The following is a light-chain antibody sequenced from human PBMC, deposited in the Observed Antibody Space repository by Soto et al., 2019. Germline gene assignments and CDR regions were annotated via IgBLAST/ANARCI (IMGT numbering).Light chain of an antibody. J-gene: IGKJ1*01. CDR3: QQYNSFWT. V-gene: IGKV1-5*01. Sequence: DIQMTQSPYTLSASVGDIVTITCRASQNINSWFAWYQQKPGKAPKLLIYDTSYLESGVPSRFSGSGSGTEFTLTLSSLQPDDLATYYCQQYNSFWTFGQGTKVEI. CDR1: QNINSW. CDR2: DTS.